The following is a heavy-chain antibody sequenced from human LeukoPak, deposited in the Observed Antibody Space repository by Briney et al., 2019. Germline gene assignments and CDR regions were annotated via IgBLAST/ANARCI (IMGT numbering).Heavy chain of an antibody. J-gene: IGHJ3*02. CDR3: ARHHPTRDSSGCYAGAFDI. CDR2: IYYSGST. D-gene: IGHD3-22*01. CDR1: GGSISSSSYY. Sequence: PSETLSLTCTVSGGSISSSSYYWGWIRQPPGKGLEWIGSIYYSGSTYYNPSLKSRVTISVDTSKNQFSLKLSSVTAADTAVYYCARHHPTRDSSGCYAGAFDIWGQGTMVTVSS. V-gene: IGHV4-39*01.